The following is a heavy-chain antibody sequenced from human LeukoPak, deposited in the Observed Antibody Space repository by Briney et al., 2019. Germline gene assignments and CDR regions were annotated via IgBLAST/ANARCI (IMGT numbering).Heavy chain of an antibody. CDR3: ARAARSYYVPFDY. Sequence: SETLSLTCAVYGGSFSGYYWSWIRQPPGKGLEWIGYIYYSGSTNYNPSLKSRVTISVDTSKNQFSLKLSSVTAADTAVYYCARAARSYYVPFDYWGQGTLVTVSS. J-gene: IGHJ4*02. CDR1: GGSFSGYY. CDR2: IYYSGST. V-gene: IGHV4-59*01. D-gene: IGHD1-26*01.